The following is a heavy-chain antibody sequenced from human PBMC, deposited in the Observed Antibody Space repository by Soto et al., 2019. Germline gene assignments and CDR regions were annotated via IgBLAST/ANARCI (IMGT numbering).Heavy chain of an antibody. CDR1: GGTFSSYA. CDR3: ARGCSGGSCYSYYYGMDV. CDR2: IIPILGTA. J-gene: IGHJ6*02. Sequence: QVQLVQSGAEVKKPGSSVKVSCKASGGTFSSYAISWVRQAPGQGLEWMGGIIPILGTANYAQKFQGRVTITADESTSTAYMELSSLRSEDTAVYYCARGCSGGSCYSYYYGMDVWGQGTTVTVSS. V-gene: IGHV1-69*01. D-gene: IGHD2-15*01.